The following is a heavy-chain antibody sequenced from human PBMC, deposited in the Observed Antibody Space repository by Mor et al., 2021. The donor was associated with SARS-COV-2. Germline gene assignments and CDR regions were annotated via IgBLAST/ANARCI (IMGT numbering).Heavy chain of an antibody. D-gene: IGHD6-13*01. J-gene: IGHJ4*02. CDR3: ARDLYTVSSSRGDY. Sequence: VDSVEGRFTISRYNAKNTLYLQMKSLRAEDTAVYYCARDLYTVSSSRGDYWGQGTLVTVSS. V-gene: IGHV3-74*01.